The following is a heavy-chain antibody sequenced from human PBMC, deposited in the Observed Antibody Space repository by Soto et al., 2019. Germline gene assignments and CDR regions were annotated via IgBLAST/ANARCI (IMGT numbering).Heavy chain of an antibody. V-gene: IGHV4-34*01. D-gene: IGHD3-10*01. CDR1: GGSFSGYY. J-gene: IGHJ4*02. CDR3: ADFGSGDYVREY. Sequence: PSETLSLTCAVYGGSFSGYYWSWIRQPPGKGLEWIGEINHSGSTNYNPSLKSRVTISVDTSKNQFSLKLSSVTAADTAVYYCADFGSGDYVREYWGQGNLVTV. CDR2: INHSGST.